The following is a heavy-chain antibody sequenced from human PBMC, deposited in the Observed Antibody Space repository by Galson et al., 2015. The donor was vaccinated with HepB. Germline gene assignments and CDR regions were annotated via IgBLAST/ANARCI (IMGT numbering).Heavy chain of an antibody. J-gene: IGHJ6*03. CDR3: ARVTGRDYYDILTGYYHQYYMDV. V-gene: IGHV7-4-1*02. D-gene: IGHD3-9*01. Sequence: SVKVSCKASGYSFTRYTMSWVRQAPGQGLEWMGWINTNTGNPTYAQAFTGRFVFSLDTSVSTAYLQISSLKSEDTAVYYCARVTGRDYYDILTGYYHQYYMDVWGKGTTVTVSS. CDR2: INTNTGNP. CDR1: GYSFTRYT.